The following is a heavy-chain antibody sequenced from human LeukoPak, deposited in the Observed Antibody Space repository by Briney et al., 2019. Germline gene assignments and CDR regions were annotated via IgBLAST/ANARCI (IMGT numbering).Heavy chain of an antibody. CDR2: ISYSGST. CDR3: ARDYPPYY. Sequence: SETLSLTCTVSDGSITSNCYWGWIRQPPGKGLEWIGSISYSGSTHYNLSLKSRVTISVDTSKNQFSLKLRSVTAADTAVYYCARDYPPYYWGQGTLVTVSS. CDR1: DGSITSNCY. J-gene: IGHJ4*02. V-gene: IGHV4-39*02.